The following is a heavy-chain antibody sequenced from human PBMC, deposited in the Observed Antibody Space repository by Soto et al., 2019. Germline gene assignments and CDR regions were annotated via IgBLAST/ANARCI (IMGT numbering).Heavy chain of an antibody. CDR1: GFPFSAYN. CDR3: SRSPEVGVRGAY. J-gene: IGHJ4*02. D-gene: IGHD3-16*01. CDR2: ITVGSSHI. V-gene: IGHV3-21*01. Sequence: GGSLRLSCTGSGFPFSAYNINWVRQAPGKGLEWVSSITVGSSHIYQPNSMKGRFTISRDDAKNSVCLQIDSLRDEDTALYYCSRSPEVGVRGAYWGQGTLVTVSS.